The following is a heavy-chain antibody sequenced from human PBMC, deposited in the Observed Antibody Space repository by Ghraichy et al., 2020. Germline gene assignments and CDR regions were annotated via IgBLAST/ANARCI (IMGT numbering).Heavy chain of an antibody. D-gene: IGHD5-18*01. J-gene: IGHJ6*03. CDR2: IRSKAKNYAT. CDR3: ARAYSLYYHYFMDV. V-gene: IGHV3-73*01. Sequence: KVSCAASGFTFSDSTMHWVRQAPGKGLEWVGHIRSKAKNYATEYASSLQGRFTVSRDDSKDTAYLQMNSLTAEDTAVYYCARAYSLYYHYFMDVWGKGTAVTVSS. CDR1: GFTFSDST.